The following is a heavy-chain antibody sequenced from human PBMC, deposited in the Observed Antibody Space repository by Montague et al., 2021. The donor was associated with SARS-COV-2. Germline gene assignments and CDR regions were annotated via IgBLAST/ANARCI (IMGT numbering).Heavy chain of an antibody. V-gene: IGHV4-59*08. Sequence: SETLSLTCTVSGGSTASHYWNWIRQSPAKKPEWIGYIYYNGDTKYNPSLQSRVTISIDTSDNQFSLRLNSVTAADTTVYFCARGWGFDPWGQGRSVTVSS. CDR2: IYYNGDT. CDR1: GGSTASHY. CDR3: ARGWGFDP. J-gene: IGHJ3*01. D-gene: IGHD6-19*01.